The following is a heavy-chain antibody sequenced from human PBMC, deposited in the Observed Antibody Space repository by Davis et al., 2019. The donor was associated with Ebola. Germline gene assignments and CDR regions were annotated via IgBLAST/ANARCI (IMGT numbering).Heavy chain of an antibody. J-gene: IGHJ4*02. CDR3: VKDVGGVGGY. CDR1: GFTFITYA. V-gene: IGHV3-64D*06. CDR2: ISPNGGTT. Sequence: GESLKISCSASGFTFITYALHWVRQAPGKGLEYVSAISPNGGTTYYADSVKGRFTTSRDNSKNTLYLHMSGLRDEDTAIYYCVKDVGGVGGYWGQGTLVTVSS. D-gene: IGHD3-16*01.